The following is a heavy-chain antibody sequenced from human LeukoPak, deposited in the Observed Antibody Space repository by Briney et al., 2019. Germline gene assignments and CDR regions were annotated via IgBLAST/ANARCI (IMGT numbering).Heavy chain of an antibody. Sequence: SETLSLTCTVSGYSISSGYYWGWIRQPPGKGLEWIGSIYHSGSTYYNPSLKSRVTISVDTSKNQFSLKLSSVTAADTAVYYCARDNPSSRTAGHFDYWGQGTLVTVSS. CDR1: GYSISSGYY. J-gene: IGHJ4*02. D-gene: IGHD1-14*01. V-gene: IGHV4-38-2*02. CDR2: IYHSGST. CDR3: ARDNPSSRTAGHFDY.